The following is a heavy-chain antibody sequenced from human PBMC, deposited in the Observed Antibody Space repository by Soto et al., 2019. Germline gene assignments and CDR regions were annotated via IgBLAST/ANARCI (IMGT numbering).Heavy chain of an antibody. D-gene: IGHD3-16*01. Sequence: EVQLVESGGGLVQPGGSLRLSCAASGFTLSSYWMNWVRQAPGKGLEWVANINQDGSELPYADAVKGRFTISRDNAKKSLFLQTNSLGVEDTAMYYCARGLKGAFEIWGQGTMVTVSS. V-gene: IGHV3-7*04. J-gene: IGHJ3*02. CDR2: INQDGSEL. CDR1: GFTLSSYW. CDR3: ARGLKGAFEI.